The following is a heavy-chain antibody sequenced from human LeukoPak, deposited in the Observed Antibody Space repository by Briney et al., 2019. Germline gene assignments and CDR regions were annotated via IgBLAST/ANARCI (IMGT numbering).Heavy chain of an antibody. CDR3: ASSVRSRWDTPNDAFDI. CDR1: GFTFRSYA. D-gene: IGHD6-13*01. CDR2: ISSNGGNT. Sequence: GGSLRLSCAASGFTFRSYAMHWVRQAPGKGLEYVSGISSNGGNTYYANSVKGRFTISRDNSKNTLYLQMGSLRAEDMAVYYCASSVRSRWDTPNDAFDIWGQGTMVTVSS. V-gene: IGHV3-64*01. J-gene: IGHJ3*02.